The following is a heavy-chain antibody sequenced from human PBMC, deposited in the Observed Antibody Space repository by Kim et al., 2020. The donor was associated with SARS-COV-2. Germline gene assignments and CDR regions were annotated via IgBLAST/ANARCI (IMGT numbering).Heavy chain of an antibody. CDR3: AREVSGSSNWFAL. D-gene: IGHD3-10*01. V-gene: IGHV1-3*01. J-gene: IGHJ5*02. CDR1: GYTFYTFS. Sequence: ASVKVSCKTSGYTFYTFSMYWVRQAPGQGFEWMGWINGFNGNARYSQTFQGRVTITRDRSATTAYMELSSLTSKDTAVYYCAREVSGSSNWFALWDQGPL. CDR2: INGFNGNA.